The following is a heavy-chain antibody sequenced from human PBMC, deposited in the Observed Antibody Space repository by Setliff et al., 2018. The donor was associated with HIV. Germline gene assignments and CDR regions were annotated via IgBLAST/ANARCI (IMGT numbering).Heavy chain of an antibody. Sequence: PGGSLRLSCAASGFNFNNHAMHWVRQAPGKGPECVAVISDDGSANYYGDSVKGRFTISRDNSKDTLYLDLNSLRSEDTAVYYCVRDDSNGPNSLDPWGQGTLVTVSS. CDR3: VRDDSNGPNSLDP. J-gene: IGHJ5*02. V-gene: IGHV3-30*04. CDR1: GFNFNNHA. CDR2: ISDDGSAN. D-gene: IGHD2-8*01.